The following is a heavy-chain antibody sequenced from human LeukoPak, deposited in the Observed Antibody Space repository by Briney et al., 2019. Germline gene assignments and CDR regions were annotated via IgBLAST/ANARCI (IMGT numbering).Heavy chain of an antibody. CDR1: GYTFTSYG. Sequence: ASVKVFCKASGYTFTSYGISWVRQAPGQGLEWMGWISAYNGNTNYAQKLQGRVTMTTDTSTSTAYMELRSLRSDDTAVYYCARDLEAARPLEGINWFDPWGQGTVVTVSS. V-gene: IGHV1-18*01. J-gene: IGHJ5*02. CDR2: ISAYNGNT. CDR3: ARDLEAARPLEGINWFDP. D-gene: IGHD6-6*01.